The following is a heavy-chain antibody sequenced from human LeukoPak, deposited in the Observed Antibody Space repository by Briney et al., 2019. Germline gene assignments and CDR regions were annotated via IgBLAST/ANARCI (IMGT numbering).Heavy chain of an antibody. Sequence: GGSLRLSCAASGFTFSSYAMSWVRQAPGKGLEWVSGISDSGGSTYYADSVKGRFTISRDNSKNTLYLQMNSLRAEDAAVYYCAKAVAYGHFDYWGQGTLVTVSS. J-gene: IGHJ4*02. CDR1: GFTFSSYA. CDR3: AKAVAYGHFDY. V-gene: IGHV3-23*01. CDR2: ISDSGGST. D-gene: IGHD2-21*01.